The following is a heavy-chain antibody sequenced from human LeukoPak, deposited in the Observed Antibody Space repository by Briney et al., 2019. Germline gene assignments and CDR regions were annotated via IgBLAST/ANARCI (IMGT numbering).Heavy chain of an antibody. D-gene: IGHD4-23*01. CDR1: GGSISSYY. J-gene: IGHJ6*02. V-gene: IGHV4-59*01. CDR3: ARVRARWRGMDV. Sequence: SETLSLTCTVSGGSISSYYWSWIRQPPGKGLEWIGYIYYSGGTNYNPSLKSRVTISVDTSKNQFSLKLSSVTAADTAVYYCARVRARWRGMDVWGQGTTVTVSS. CDR2: IYYSGGT.